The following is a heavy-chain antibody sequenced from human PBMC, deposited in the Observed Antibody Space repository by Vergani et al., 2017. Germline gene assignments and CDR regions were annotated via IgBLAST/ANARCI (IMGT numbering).Heavy chain of an antibody. CDR1: GGSINTGAYY. CDR3: ARELSYYYGSGSDDYNPYYYEGMDV. V-gene: IGHV4-61*02. Sequence: VQLQESGPRLVRPSQTLSLTCTVSGGSINTGAYYWSWIRQPAGKGLEWIGRVYTSGMTNYNPSIKSRVTILVDRSKSQLSLKLTSVTAGDTAVYFCARELSYYYGSGSDDYNPYYYEGMDVWGPGTTVTVSS. D-gene: IGHD3-10*01. CDR2: VYTSGMT. J-gene: IGHJ6*02.